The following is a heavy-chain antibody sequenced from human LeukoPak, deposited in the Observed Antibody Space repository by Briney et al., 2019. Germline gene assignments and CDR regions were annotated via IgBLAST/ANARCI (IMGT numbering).Heavy chain of an antibody. V-gene: IGHV4-4*02. CDR3: ARGSSSSQRIDY. D-gene: IGHD6-6*01. CDR1: GASISSSNW. CDR2: IYHSGST. J-gene: IGHJ4*02. Sequence: SETLSLTCAVSGASISSSNWWSWVRQAPGKGLEWIGEIYHSGSTNYNPSLKSRVTISVDKSKNQFSLKLSSVTAADTAVYYCARGSSSSQRIDYWGQGTLVTVSS.